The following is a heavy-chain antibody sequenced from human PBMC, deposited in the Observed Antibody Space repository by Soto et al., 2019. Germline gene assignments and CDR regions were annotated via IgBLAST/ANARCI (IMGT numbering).Heavy chain of an antibody. V-gene: IGHV3-30-3*01. D-gene: IGHD5-12*01. CDR1: GFTFSSYA. Sequence: GGSLRLSCAASGFTFSSYAMHWVRQAPGKGLEWVAVISYDGSNKYYADSVKGRFTISRDNAKNSLYLQMNSLRDEDTAVYHCARGGYDPFGYYYAMDVWGQGTTVTVSS. J-gene: IGHJ6*02. CDR3: ARGGYDPFGYYYAMDV. CDR2: ISYDGSNK.